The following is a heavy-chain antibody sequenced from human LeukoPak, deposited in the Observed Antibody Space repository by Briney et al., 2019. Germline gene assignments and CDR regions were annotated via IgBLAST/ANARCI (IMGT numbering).Heavy chain of an antibody. D-gene: IGHD6-19*01. Sequence: PSETLSLTCTVSGGSISSGGYYWSWIRQHPGKGLEWIGYIYYSGSTYYNPSLKSRVTISVDTSKNQFSLKLSSVTAADTAVYYCARMDSSGWYSSNDYWGQGTLVTVSS. J-gene: IGHJ4*02. CDR3: ARMDSSGWYSSNDY. V-gene: IGHV4-31*03. CDR1: GGSISSGGYY. CDR2: IYYSGST.